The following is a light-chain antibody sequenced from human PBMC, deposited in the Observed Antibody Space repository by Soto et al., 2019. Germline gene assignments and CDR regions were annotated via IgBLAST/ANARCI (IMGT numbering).Light chain of an antibody. CDR2: EVT. CDR1: SVDIGSYNR. V-gene: IGLV2-14*01. Sequence: QSVLTQPASVSGSPGQSITISCTGTSVDIGSYNRVSWYQQHPGKAPRLIIYEVTDRPSGVSNRFSGSKSGNTASLTISGLQAEDEAEYYCSSYTNTNTRACVFXTGTKVTVL. J-gene: IGLJ1*01. CDR3: SSYTNTNTRACV.